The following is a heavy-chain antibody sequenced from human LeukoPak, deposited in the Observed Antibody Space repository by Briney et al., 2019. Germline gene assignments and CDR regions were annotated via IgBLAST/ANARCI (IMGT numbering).Heavy chain of an antibody. J-gene: IGHJ4*02. V-gene: IGHV3-23*01. Sequence: GGSLRLSCVASGFTYNSHAMSWVRQAPGKGLEWVSGISGNGATTYYTDSVRGRFTISRDNSKNTVYLQMSSLSAEDTAVYFCAKDPGFSYYYLVFWGQGILVTVSS. CDR1: GFTYNSHA. CDR2: ISGNGATT. D-gene: IGHD5-18*01. CDR3: AKDPGFSYYYLVF.